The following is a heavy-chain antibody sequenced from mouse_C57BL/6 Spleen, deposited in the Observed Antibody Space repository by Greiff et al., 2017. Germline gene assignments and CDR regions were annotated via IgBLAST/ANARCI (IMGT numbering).Heavy chain of an antibody. J-gene: IGHJ2*01. D-gene: IGHD1-1*01. CDR3: AREGSYGSSYYFDY. V-gene: IGHV1-61*01. CDR1: GYTFTSYW. CDR2: IYPSDSET. Sequence: QVQLQQPGAELVRPGSSVKLSCKASGYTFTSYWMDWVKQRPGQGLEWIGNIYPSDSETHYNQKFKDKATLTVDKSSSTAYMQLSSLTSEDSAVYYGAREGSYGSSYYFDYWGQGTTLTVSS.